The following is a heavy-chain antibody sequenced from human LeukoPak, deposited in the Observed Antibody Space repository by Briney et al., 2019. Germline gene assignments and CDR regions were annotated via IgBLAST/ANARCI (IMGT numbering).Heavy chain of an antibody. CDR3: AREKKLAGGYNWFDP. V-gene: IGHV3-23*01. D-gene: IGHD3-10*01. CDR2: ISGSGGST. J-gene: IGHJ5*02. CDR1: GFTFSSYW. Sequence: PGGSLRLSCAASGFTFSSYWMHWVRQAPGKGLVWVSAISGSGGSTYCADSVKGRFTISRDNSKNTLYLQMNSLRAEDTAVYYCAREKKLAGGYNWFDPWGQGTLVTVSS.